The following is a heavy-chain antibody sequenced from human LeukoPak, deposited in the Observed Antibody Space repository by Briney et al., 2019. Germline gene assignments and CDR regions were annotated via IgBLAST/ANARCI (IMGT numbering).Heavy chain of an antibody. J-gene: IGHJ4*02. Sequence: ASVKVSCKASGYTFTSLDINWVRQATGQGLEWMGWINPNSGNRGYAQQFQGRVTITRDTSIRTVYMELTSLRSEDTAVYYCARVDCSPDYWGQGTLVTVSS. CDR2: INPNSGNR. V-gene: IGHV1-8*03. CDR1: GYTFTSLD. D-gene: IGHD2-15*01. CDR3: ARVDCSPDY.